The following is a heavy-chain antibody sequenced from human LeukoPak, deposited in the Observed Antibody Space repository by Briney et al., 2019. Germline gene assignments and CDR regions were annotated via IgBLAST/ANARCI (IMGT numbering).Heavy chain of an antibody. V-gene: IGHV3-23*01. J-gene: IGHJ4*02. D-gene: IGHD2-15*01. CDR2: ISGSGGST. CDR3: AKGDYVVVVAAATVDY. CDR1: GFTFSSYA. Sequence: GGSLRLSCAASGFTFSSYAMSWVRQAPGKGLEWVRAISGSGGSTYYADSVKGRFTISRDNSKNTLYLQMNSLRAEDTAVYYCAKGDYVVVVAAATVDYWGQGTLVTVSS.